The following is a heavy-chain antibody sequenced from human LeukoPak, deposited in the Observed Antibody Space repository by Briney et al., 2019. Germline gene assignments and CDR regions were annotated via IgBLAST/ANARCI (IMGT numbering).Heavy chain of an antibody. V-gene: IGHV4-34*01. Sequence: PSETLSLTCAVYGGSFSGYYWSWIRQPPGKGLEWIGEINHSGSTNYNPSLKSRVTISVDTSKNQFSLKLSSVTAADTAVYYCASDGYSSGWLDYWGQGTLVTVSS. CDR2: INHSGST. J-gene: IGHJ4*02. D-gene: IGHD6-19*01. CDR1: GGSFSGYY. CDR3: ASDGYSSGWLDY.